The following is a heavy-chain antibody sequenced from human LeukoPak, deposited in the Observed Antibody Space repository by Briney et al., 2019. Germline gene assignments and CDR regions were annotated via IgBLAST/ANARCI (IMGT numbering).Heavy chain of an antibody. Sequence: TGGSLRLSCAASGFTFSGYSMNWVRQAPGKGLEWVSSISSSSSYIYYADSVKGRFTISRDKAKNSLYLQMNSLRAKDTAVYYCARDTYSSGWSAYWYFDLWGRGTLVTVSS. V-gene: IGHV3-21*01. D-gene: IGHD6-19*01. CDR3: ARDTYSSGWSAYWYFDL. CDR1: GFTFSGYS. J-gene: IGHJ2*01. CDR2: ISSSSSYI.